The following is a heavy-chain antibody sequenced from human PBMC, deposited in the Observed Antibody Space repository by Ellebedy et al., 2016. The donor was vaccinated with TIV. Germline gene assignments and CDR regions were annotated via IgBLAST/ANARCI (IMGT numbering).Heavy chain of an antibody. V-gene: IGHV2-26*01. J-gene: IGHJ5*02. CDR3: ARITVATIFSWDSSGWFDP. CDR2: IFSNDEK. Sequence: SGPTLVKPTETLTLTCTVSGFSLSNARMGVSWIRQPPGKALEWLAHIFSNDEKSYSTSLKSRLTISKDTSKSQVVLTMTNMDPVDTATYYCARITVATIFSWDSSGWFDPWGQGTLVTVSS. D-gene: IGHD5-12*01. CDR1: GFSLSNARMG.